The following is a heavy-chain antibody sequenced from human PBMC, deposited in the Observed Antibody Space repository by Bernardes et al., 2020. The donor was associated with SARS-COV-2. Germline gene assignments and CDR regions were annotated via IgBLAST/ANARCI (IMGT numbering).Heavy chain of an antibody. V-gene: IGHV4-59*01. CDR3: ARGEASIVGPTWGFDS. CDR2: ISYSGRT. D-gene: IGHD1-26*01. J-gene: IGHJ4*02. CDR1: GASFSNFY. Sequence: SETLSLTCTVSGASFSNFYWNWIRRSPEKGLEWIGYISYSGRTNYSPSFEGRVTISVDSSKAQFSLNLASVTSADTAVYYCARGEASIVGPTWGFDSWGQGAQVTVSS.